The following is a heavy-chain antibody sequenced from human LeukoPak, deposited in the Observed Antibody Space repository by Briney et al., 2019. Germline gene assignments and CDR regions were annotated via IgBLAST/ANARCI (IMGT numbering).Heavy chain of an antibody. CDR2: ISGSGDGT. Sequence: GGSLRLSCAASGFIFSSYAMNWGRQAPGKGLEWVPAISGSGDGTYYADSVKGRFTVSRDNSKNTLYLQMNNLRAEDSAVYYCAKGVGGYCSSTDCRAYDNWGQGTLVTVSS. D-gene: IGHD2-2*01. V-gene: IGHV3-23*01. CDR3: AKGVGGYCSSTDCRAYDN. J-gene: IGHJ4*02. CDR1: GFIFSSYA.